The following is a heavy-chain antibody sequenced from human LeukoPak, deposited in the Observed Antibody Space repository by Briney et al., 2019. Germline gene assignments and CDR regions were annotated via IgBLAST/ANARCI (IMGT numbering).Heavy chain of an antibody. CDR1: GFTFSSYS. CDR3: ARDPSGDSSAPPRDDY. V-gene: IGHV3-21*01. CDR2: ISSSSSYI. D-gene: IGHD6-25*01. J-gene: IGHJ4*02. Sequence: GGSLRLSCAASGFTFSSYSMNWVRQAPGKGLEWVSSISSSSSYIYYADSVKGRFTISRDNAKNSLYLQMNSLRAEDTAVYYCARDPSGDSSAPPRDDYWGQGTLVTVSS.